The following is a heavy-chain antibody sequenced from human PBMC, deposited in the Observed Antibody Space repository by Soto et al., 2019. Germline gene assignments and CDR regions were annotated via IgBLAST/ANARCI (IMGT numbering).Heavy chain of an antibody. CDR2: IDGSGGIT. CDR1: GFTFGTTD. D-gene: IGHD3-10*01. Sequence: QLLQSGGGLVQHGGSLTLSCAASGFTFGTTDMSWVRQAPGEGLEWVSTIDGSGGITYYADSVKVRFTISRDNSRNTVYLQMNSLRGDDTALYYCVKNSGWFNTWGQGALVTVSS. J-gene: IGHJ5*02. CDR3: VKNSGWFNT. V-gene: IGHV3-23*01.